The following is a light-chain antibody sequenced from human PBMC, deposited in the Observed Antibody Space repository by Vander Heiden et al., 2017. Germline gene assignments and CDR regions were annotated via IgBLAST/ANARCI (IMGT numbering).Light chain of an antibody. J-gene: IGLJ2*01. CDR2: LNSDGSH. CDR3: QTWGTGIVV. Sequence: VKLTCTLSSGHSSYAIAWHQQQPEKGPRYLMKLNSDGSHSKGDGIPDRFSGSSSGAARYLTISSLQSEDEADYYCQTWGTGIVVFGGGTKLTVL. V-gene: IGLV4-69*01. CDR1: SGHSSYA.